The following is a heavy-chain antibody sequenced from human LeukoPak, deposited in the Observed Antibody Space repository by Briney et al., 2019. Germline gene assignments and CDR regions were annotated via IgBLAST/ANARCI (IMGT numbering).Heavy chain of an antibody. CDR1: GFTFSSYE. CDR3: AKEEVGELHSSGSDDAFDI. V-gene: IGHV3-48*03. CDR2: ISSSGSTI. Sequence: GGSLRLSCAASGFTFSSYEMNWVRQAPGKGLEWVSYISSSGSTIYYADSVKGRFTISRDNSKNTLYLQMNSLRAEDTAVYYCAKEEVGELHSSGSDDAFDIWGQGTMVTVSS. J-gene: IGHJ3*02. D-gene: IGHD3-22*01.